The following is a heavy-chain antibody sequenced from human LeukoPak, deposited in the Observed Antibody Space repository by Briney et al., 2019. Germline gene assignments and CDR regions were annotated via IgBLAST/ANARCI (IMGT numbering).Heavy chain of an antibody. Sequence: SVKVSCKASGGTFSSYAISWVRQAPGQGLEWMGGIIPIFGTANYAQKFQGRVTITTDESTSTAYMELSSLSSEDTAVYYCARGRAVTTPNPRYYYYYMDVWGKGTTVTVSS. V-gene: IGHV1-69*05. CDR3: ARGRAVTTPNPRYYYYYMDV. J-gene: IGHJ6*03. CDR2: IIPIFGTA. CDR1: GGTFSSYA. D-gene: IGHD4-17*01.